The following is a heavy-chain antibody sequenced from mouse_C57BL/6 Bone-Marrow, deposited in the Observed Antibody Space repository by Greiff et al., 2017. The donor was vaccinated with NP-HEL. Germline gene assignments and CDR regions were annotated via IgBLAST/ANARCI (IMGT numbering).Heavy chain of an antibody. V-gene: IGHV14-4*01. Sequence: VQPQQSGAELVRPGASVKLSCTASGFNIKDDYMHWVKQRPEQGLEWIGWIDPENGDTEYASKFQGKATITADTSSNTAYLQLSSLTSEDTAVYYCTPYYYGSSPYYAMDYWGQGTSVTVSS. J-gene: IGHJ4*01. CDR3: TPYYYGSSPYYAMDY. CDR2: IDPENGDT. CDR1: GFNIKDDY. D-gene: IGHD1-1*01.